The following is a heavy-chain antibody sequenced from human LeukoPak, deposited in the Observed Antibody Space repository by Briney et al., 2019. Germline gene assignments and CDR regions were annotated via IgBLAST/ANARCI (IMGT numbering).Heavy chain of an antibody. Sequence: SETLSLTCAVYGGSFSGYYWSWIRQPPGKGLEWIGEINHSGSTNYNPSLKSRVNISVDTSKNQFSLKLSSVTAADTAVYYCARGGIAVAGTDYWGQGTLVTVSS. J-gene: IGHJ4*02. CDR3: ARGGIAVAGTDY. CDR1: GGSFSGYY. D-gene: IGHD6-19*01. V-gene: IGHV4-34*01. CDR2: INHSGST.